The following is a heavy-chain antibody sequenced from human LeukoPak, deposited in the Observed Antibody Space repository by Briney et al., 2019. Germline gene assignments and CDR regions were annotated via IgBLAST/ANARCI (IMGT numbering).Heavy chain of an antibody. Sequence: SETLSLTRAVYGGSFSGYYWSWIRQPPGKGLEWIGEINHSGSTNYNPSLKSRVTISVDTSKNQFSLKLSSVTAADTAVYYCAREGVSGSYLGYWGQGTLVTVSS. CDR2: INHSGST. D-gene: IGHD1-26*01. J-gene: IGHJ4*02. V-gene: IGHV4-34*01. CDR3: AREGVSGSYLGY. CDR1: GGSFSGYY.